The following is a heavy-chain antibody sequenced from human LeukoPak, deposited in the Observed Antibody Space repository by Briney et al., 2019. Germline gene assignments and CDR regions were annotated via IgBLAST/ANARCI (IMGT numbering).Heavy chain of an antibody. V-gene: IGHV1-18*01. Sequence: GASVKVSCKASGYTFTSYGNSWVRQAPGQGLEWMGWISAYNGNTNYAQKLQGRVTMTTDTSTSTAYMELRSLRSDDTAVYYCARVHRYCTNGVCYRHFQHWGQGTLVTVSS. CDR1: GYTFTSYG. CDR3: ARVHRYCTNGVCYRHFQH. CDR2: ISAYNGNT. J-gene: IGHJ1*01. D-gene: IGHD2-8*01.